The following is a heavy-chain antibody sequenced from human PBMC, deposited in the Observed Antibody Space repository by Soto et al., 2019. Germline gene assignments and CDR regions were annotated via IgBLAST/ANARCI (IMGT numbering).Heavy chain of an antibody. CDR3: ARDKDRQQLGGNYYYGIDV. V-gene: IGHV1-69*12. D-gene: IGHD2-15*01. J-gene: IGHJ6*02. CDR1: GGTLGNSA. CDR2: IIPIFSTP. Sequence: QVQLVQSGAEVKKPGSSVTVSCKASGGTLGNSAISWVRQAPGQGLEWMGGIIPIFSTPDYAQKFQGRITITADDSTTTAYMELTSLKSEDTAVYYCARDKDRQQLGGNYYYGIDVWGQGTTVTVSS.